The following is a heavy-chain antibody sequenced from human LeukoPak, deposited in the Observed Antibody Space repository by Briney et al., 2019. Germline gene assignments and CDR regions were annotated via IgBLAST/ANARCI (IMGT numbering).Heavy chain of an antibody. Sequence: SETLALTCTVPGGSINISDYYWGWIREPPGKGLEWIGSMPYSGSTYYNQSLKSRVTISVDTSKNQFSLKAPSVTAADTAVYYCARRGTIDSGRPWNWGQGTLVTVSS. V-gene: IGHV4-39*01. J-gene: IGHJ4*02. CDR2: MPYSGST. CDR3: ARRGTIDSGRPWN. D-gene: IGHD1-26*01. CDR1: GGSINISDYY.